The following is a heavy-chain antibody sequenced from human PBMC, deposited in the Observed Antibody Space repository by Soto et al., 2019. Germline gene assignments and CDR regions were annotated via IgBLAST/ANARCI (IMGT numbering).Heavy chain of an antibody. D-gene: IGHD4-17*01. V-gene: IGHV4-59*08. Sequence: TLSLTCTVSGGSISNYDWSWIRQPPGERLEWVGYIYNSETTNYNPSLESRVTVSVDTSKNQFSLKLRSVTAADTAVYYCARHAHYGDYLDDYWGQGTLVTVSS. CDR2: IYNSETT. J-gene: IGHJ4*02. CDR3: ARHAHYGDYLDDY. CDR1: GGSISNYD.